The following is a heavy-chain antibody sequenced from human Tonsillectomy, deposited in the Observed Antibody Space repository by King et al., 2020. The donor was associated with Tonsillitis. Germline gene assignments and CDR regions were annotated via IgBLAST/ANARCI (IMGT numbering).Heavy chain of an antibody. CDR3: ARGAPAACTFAMDG. J-gene: IGHJ6*02. CDR1: GITFSTYS. CDR2: ISSSSKYV. V-gene: IGHV3-21*01. Sequence: QLVQSGGGLVKPGGSLRLSCAASGITFSTYSMNWVRQAPGKGLEWVSSISSSSKYVNYAESVKGRFTISRDNAKNTLYLEMNSLRVEDTVVYYCARGAPAACTFAMDGWGQGTTVTVSS. D-gene: IGHD6-13*01.